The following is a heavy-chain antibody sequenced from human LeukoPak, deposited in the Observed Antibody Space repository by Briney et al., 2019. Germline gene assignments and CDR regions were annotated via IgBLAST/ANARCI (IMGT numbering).Heavy chain of an antibody. Sequence: PGGSLRLSCAASGFTFSSYGMHWVRQAPGKGLEWVAVISYDGSNKYYADSVKGRFTISRDNSKNTLYLQMNSLRAEDTAVYYCARTPWSSGFQHWGQGTLVTVSS. V-gene: IGHV3-30*03. J-gene: IGHJ1*01. CDR1: GFTFSSYG. CDR2: ISYDGSNK. CDR3: ARTPWSSGFQH. D-gene: IGHD2-8*02.